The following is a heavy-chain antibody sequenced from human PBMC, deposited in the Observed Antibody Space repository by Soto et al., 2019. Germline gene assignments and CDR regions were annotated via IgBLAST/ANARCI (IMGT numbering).Heavy chain of an antibody. Sequence: PSETPSLISTVSGGSVSRYYWSWIRQPPGKGLEWIGYIYYSGSTNYNPSLKSRVTISVDTSKNQFSLKLSSVTAADTAVYYCARDLRSRMDVWGQGTTVTFSS. CDR2: IYYSGST. V-gene: IGHV4-59*02. CDR1: GGSVSRYY. CDR3: ARDLRSRMDV. D-gene: IGHD3-10*01. J-gene: IGHJ6*02.